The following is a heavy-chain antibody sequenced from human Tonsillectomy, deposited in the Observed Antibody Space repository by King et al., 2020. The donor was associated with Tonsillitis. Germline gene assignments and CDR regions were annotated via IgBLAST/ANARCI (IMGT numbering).Heavy chain of an antibody. J-gene: IGHJ5*02. CDR3: ARRARGGEEVAWLSWFDP. Sequence: VQLVESGAEVKKPGESLRISCKGSGYSFSNYWISWVRQMPGKGLEWVGTIDPSASLATYNPSFEGHVTMSVDTSISTAYLQWSSLKAPDTAMFYCARRARGGEEVAWLSWFDPWGQGTLVAVSS. V-gene: IGHV5-10-1*03. D-gene: IGHD3-16*01. CDR1: GYSFSNYW. CDR2: IDPSASLA.